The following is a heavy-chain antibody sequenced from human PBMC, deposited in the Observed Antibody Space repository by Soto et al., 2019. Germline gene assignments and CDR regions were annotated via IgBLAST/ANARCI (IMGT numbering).Heavy chain of an antibody. CDR1: GGSISSYY. Sequence: SETLSLTCTVSGGSISSYYWSWIRQPPGKGLEWIGYIYYSGSTNYNPSLKSRVTISVDTSKNQFSLKLSSVTAADTAVYYCAREVNYYGSGSYAPYYYYYMDVWGKGTTVTVSS. D-gene: IGHD3-10*01. CDR3: AREVNYYGSGSYAPYYYYYMDV. V-gene: IGHV4-59*01. J-gene: IGHJ6*03. CDR2: IYYSGST.